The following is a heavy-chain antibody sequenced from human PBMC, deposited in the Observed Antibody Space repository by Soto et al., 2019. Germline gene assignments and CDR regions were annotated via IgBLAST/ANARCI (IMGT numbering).Heavy chain of an antibody. Sequence: GASVKVSCKASGYTFTGYYMHWVRQAPGQGLEWMGWINPNSGGTNYAQKFQGWVTMTRDTSISTAYMELSRLRSDDTAVYYCAREFRGWYYYGMDVWGQGTTVTVSS. V-gene: IGHV1-2*04. CDR1: GYTFTGYY. CDR2: INPNSGGT. D-gene: IGHD2-15*01. J-gene: IGHJ6*02. CDR3: AREFRGWYYYGMDV.